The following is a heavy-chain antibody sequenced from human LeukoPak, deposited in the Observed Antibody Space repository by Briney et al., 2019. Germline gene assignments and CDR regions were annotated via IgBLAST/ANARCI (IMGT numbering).Heavy chain of an antibody. CDR2: IYTRGST. CDR3: ARGRYCNADICSGGDAFDT. Sequence: SETLSLTCTVSGGSINNYWSWIRQPAGKGLEWIGRIYTRGSTNYNPSLKSRVTMSVDTSKNQFSLKLSSVTAADTAVYYCARGRYCNADICSGGDAFDTWGQGTMVSVSS. D-gene: IGHD2/OR15-2a*01. CDR1: GGSINNY. V-gene: IGHV4-4*07. J-gene: IGHJ3*02.